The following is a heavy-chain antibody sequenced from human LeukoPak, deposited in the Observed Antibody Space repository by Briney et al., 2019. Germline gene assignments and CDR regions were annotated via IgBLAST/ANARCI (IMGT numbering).Heavy chain of an antibody. CDR2: ISSSSSYI. CDR3: ARASGWYERGPDYYYYMDV. Sequence: GGSLRLSCTVSGFTVSSNSMSWVRQAPGKGLEWVSSISSSSSYIYYADSVKGRFTISRDNAKNSLYLQMNSLRAEDTAVYYCARASGWYERGPDYYYYMDVWGKGTTVTVSS. CDR1: GFTVSSNS. D-gene: IGHD6-19*01. V-gene: IGHV3-21*01. J-gene: IGHJ6*03.